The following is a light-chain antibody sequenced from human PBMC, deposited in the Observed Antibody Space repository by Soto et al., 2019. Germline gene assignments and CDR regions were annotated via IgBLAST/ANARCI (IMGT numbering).Light chain of an antibody. V-gene: IGLV7-43*01. CDR1: AGAVTSAYY. J-gene: IGLJ2*01. CDR3: LLYYGGAQVL. Sequence: QAVVTQEPSLTVSPGGTVTLTCASSAGAVTSAYYTNWLQQKPGRAPRALIYSTSEKHSWTPARFSGSLLGGKAALTLSAAQPEDEADYYCLLYYGGAQVLFGGGTQLTVL. CDR2: STS.